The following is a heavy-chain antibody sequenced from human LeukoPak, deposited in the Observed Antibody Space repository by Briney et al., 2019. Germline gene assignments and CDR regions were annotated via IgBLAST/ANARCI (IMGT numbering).Heavy chain of an antibody. CDR3: AKGSGDSSGYYHYFDY. J-gene: IGHJ4*02. D-gene: IGHD3-22*01. CDR1: GFTFSSYA. CDR2: ISGSGGST. V-gene: IGHV3-23*01. Sequence: GGSLRLSCAASGFTFSSYAMSWVRQAPGKGLEWVSAISGSGGSTYYADSVEGRFTISRDNSKNTLYLQMNSLRAEDTAVYYCAKGSGDSSGYYHYFDYWGQGTLVTVSS.